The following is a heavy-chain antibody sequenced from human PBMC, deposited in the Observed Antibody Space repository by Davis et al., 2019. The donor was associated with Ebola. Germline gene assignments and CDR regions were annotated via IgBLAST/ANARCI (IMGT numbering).Heavy chain of an antibody. CDR2: INAGNGNT. CDR1: GYTFTSYA. J-gene: IGHJ4*02. Sequence: AASVKVSCKASGYTFTSYAMHWVRQAPGQRLEWMGWINAGNGNTKYSQKFQGRVTITRDTSASTAYMELSSLRSEDTAVYYCARSTPQWLGDYWGQGTLVTVSS. D-gene: IGHD6-19*01. CDR3: ARSTPQWLGDY. V-gene: IGHV1-3*01.